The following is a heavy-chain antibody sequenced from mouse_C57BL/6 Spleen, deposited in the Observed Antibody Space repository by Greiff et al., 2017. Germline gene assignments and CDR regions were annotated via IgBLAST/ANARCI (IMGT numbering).Heavy chain of an antibody. J-gene: IGHJ2*01. Sequence: QVQLQQPGTELVKPGASVKLSCKASGYTFTSYWMHWVKQRPGQGLEWIGNINPSNGGTNYNETFKSKATLTVDKSSSTAYMQLSSLTSEDSAVYDCARSVDGYYVFDYWGQGTTLTVSA. V-gene: IGHV1-53*01. CDR2: INPSNGGT. CDR3: ARSVDGYYVFDY. CDR1: GYTFTSYW. D-gene: IGHD2-3*01.